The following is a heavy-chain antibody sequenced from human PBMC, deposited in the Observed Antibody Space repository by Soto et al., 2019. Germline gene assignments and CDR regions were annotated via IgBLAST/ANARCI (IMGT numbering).Heavy chain of an antibody. J-gene: IGHJ5*02. V-gene: IGHV3-21*01. CDR1: GFTFRSFT. D-gene: IGHD3-10*01. CDR3: KRDASRDSRRRGWFDP. CDR2: ISSNSAYI. Sequence: GGSLRLSCAASGFTFRSFTMNWVRQAPGKGLEWVSTISSNSAYIYYTDALRGRFTISRDNAKNSLHLQMNSLRAEDTAVYYCKRDASRDSRRRGWFDPWGPGTLVTVSS.